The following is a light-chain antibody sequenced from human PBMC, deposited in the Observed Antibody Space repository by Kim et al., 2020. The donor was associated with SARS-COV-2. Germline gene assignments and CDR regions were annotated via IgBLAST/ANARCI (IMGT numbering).Light chain of an antibody. J-gene: IGKJ1*01. CDR1: QGISSY. V-gene: IGKV1-8*01. Sequence: STGDRVTITRRASQGISSYLAWYQQKPGKAPKLLIYAASTLQSGVPSRFSGSGSGTDFTLTISCLQSEDFATYYCQQYYSYPTWTFGQGTKVDIK. CDR2: AAS. CDR3: QQYYSYPTWT.